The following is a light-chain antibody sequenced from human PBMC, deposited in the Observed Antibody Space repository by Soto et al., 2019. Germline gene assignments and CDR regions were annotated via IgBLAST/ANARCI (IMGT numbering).Light chain of an antibody. V-gene: IGLV2-14*01. CDR2: GVS. J-gene: IGLJ2*01. CDR3: SSYTATNTLV. CDR1: SSDVGDYNY. Sequence: QSALTQPASVSGSPGQSITISCTGTSSDVGDYNYVSWYQQHPGKAPQLIIYGVSNRPSGISNRFSGSKSGNTASLTVSGLQAEDEADYYCSSYTATNTLVFGGGTKLTVL.